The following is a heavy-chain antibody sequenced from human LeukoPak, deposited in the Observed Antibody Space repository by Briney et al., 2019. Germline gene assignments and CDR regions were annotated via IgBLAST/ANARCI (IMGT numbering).Heavy chain of an antibody. CDR1: GYTSTSYY. V-gene: IGHV1-46*01. Sequence: ASVKVSCKASGYTSTSYYMHWVRQAPGQGLEWMGIINPSGGSTSYAQKFQGRVTMTRDTSTSTVYMELSSLRSEDTAVYYCARAVLGGWTDYWGQGTLVTVSS. CDR3: ARAVLGGWTDY. CDR2: INPSGGST. J-gene: IGHJ4*02. D-gene: IGHD6-19*01.